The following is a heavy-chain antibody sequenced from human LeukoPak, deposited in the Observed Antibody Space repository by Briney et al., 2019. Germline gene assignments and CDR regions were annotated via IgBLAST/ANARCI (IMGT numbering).Heavy chain of an antibody. J-gene: IGHJ4*02. D-gene: IGHD2-15*01. V-gene: IGHV3-23*01. Sequence: PGGSLRLSCAASGFTFSSYAMSWVRQAPGKGLEWVSAISGSGGSTYYADSVKGRFTISKDNSKNRLYLQMNSLRAEDTAVYYCAKDLLKESTGGSSDYWGQGTLVTVSS. CDR2: ISGSGGST. CDR1: GFTFSSYA. CDR3: AKDLLKESTGGSSDY.